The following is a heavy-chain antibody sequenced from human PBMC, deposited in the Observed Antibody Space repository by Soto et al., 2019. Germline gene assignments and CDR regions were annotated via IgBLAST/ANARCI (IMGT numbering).Heavy chain of an antibody. CDR2: IYESGTT. CDR1: GGSISSGDYS. J-gene: IGHJ3*02. Sequence: SETLSLTCAVSGGSISSGDYSWSWIRQPPGRGLVWIGYIYESGTTFYNPSLKSRVTISVDRSKKKFSLELSSVTAADTAVYYCCSGKLGNDFHIWGQGTMVAVSS. D-gene: IGHD1-26*01. CDR3: CSGKLGNDFHI. V-gene: IGHV4-30-2*01.